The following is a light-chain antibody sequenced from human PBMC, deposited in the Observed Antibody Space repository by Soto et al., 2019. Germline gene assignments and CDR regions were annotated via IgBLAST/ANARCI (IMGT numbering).Light chain of an antibody. CDR1: QSISRF. J-gene: IGKJ4*02. V-gene: IGKV1-39*01. CDR2: TSS. Sequence: DIQMTQSPSSLSASVGDRVTISCRASQSISRFLNWYQQKPGKAPKLLIYTSSNLQSGVPSRFSGGGSGTDFTLTISGLQPEGFATYYCQQSYSDVTFGGRTKVEI. CDR3: QQSYSDVT.